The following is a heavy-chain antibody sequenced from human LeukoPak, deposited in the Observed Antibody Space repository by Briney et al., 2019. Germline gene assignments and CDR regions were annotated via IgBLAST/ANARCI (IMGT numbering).Heavy chain of an antibody. J-gene: IGHJ6*02. CDR2: ISYDGSNK. D-gene: IGHD3-22*01. Sequence: GGSLRLSCAASGFTFSSYGMHWVRQAPGKGLEWVAVISYDGSNKYYADSVKGRFTISRDNSKNTLYLQMNSLRAEDTAVYYCAKDTHGMIVVVITTLDYGMDVWGQGTTVTVSS. CDR3: AKDTHGMIVVVITTLDYGMDV. V-gene: IGHV3-30*18. CDR1: GFTFSSYG.